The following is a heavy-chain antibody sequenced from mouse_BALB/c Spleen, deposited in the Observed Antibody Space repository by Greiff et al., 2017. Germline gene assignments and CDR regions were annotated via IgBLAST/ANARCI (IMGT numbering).Heavy chain of an antibody. CDR1: GYTFTSYY. D-gene: IGHD4-1*01. CDR3: ARLGSYAMDY. J-gene: IGHJ4*01. CDR2: IYPGNVNT. Sequence: VQLVESGPELVKPGASVRISCKASGYTFTSYYIHWVKQRPGQGLEWIGWIYPGNVNTKYNEKFKGKATLTADKSSSTAYMQLSSLTSEDSAVYFCARLGSYAMDYWGQGTSVTVSS. V-gene: IGHV1S56*01.